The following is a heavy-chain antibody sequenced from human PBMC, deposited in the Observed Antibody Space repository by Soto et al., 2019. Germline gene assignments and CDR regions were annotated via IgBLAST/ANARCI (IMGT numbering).Heavy chain of an antibody. J-gene: IGHJ6*02. D-gene: IGHD6-19*01. Sequence: ASVKVSCKASGGTFSSYAISWVRQAPGQGLEWMGGIIPIFGTANYAQKFQGRVTITADESTSTAYMELSSLRSEDTAVYYCARSPSIAVAGTSVYYYYYGMDVWGQGTTVTVSS. V-gene: IGHV1-69*13. CDR3: ARSPSIAVAGTSVYYYYYGMDV. CDR1: GGTFSSYA. CDR2: IIPIFGTA.